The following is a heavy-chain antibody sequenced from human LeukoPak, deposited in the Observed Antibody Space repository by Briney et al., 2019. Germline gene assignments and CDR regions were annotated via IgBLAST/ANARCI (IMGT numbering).Heavy chain of an antibody. CDR1: GGSFSGYY. CDR3: AREYIVVVTAITESAYFDY. Sequence: KASETLSLTCAVYGGSFSGYYWSWIRQPPGKGLEWIGEINHSGSTNYNPSLKSLVTISVDTSKNQFSLKLSSVTAAETAVYYCAREYIVVVTAITESAYFDYWGQGTLVTVSS. D-gene: IGHD2-21*02. V-gene: IGHV4-34*01. CDR2: INHSGST. J-gene: IGHJ4*02.